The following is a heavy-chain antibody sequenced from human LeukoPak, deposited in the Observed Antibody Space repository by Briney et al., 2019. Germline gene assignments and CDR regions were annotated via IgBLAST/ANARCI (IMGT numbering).Heavy chain of an antibody. V-gene: IGHV3-23*01. CDR1: GFTLSSHA. CDR3: AKAVVPADY. CDR2: ISGSGGST. D-gene: IGHD2-2*01. J-gene: IGHJ4*02. Sequence: GGSLRLACSAYGFTLSSHAMSWVRQAPGKGLEWVSAISGSGGSTYYADSVKGRFTISRDNSKNTLYLQMNSLRAEDTAVYYCAKAVVPADYWGQGTLVTVSS.